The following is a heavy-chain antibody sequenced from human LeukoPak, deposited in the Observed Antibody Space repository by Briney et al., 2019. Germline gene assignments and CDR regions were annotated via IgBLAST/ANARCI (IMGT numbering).Heavy chain of an antibody. CDR1: GFTFSNFA. CDR3: AKGAAAGKVDWFDP. D-gene: IGHD6-13*01. V-gene: IGHV3-23*01. J-gene: IGHJ5*02. Sequence: GGSLRLSCAASGFTFSNFAMMWVRQAPGTGLQWVSTITGYGATFYADSVRGRFTIFRDTSMNTLFLQMNSLGAEDTAVYYCAKGAAAGKVDWFDPWGQETLVTVSS. CDR2: ITGYGAT.